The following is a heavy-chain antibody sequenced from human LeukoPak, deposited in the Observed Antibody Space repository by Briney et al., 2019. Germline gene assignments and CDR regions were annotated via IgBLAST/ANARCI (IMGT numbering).Heavy chain of an antibody. CDR2: IYYSGSA. V-gene: IGHV4-39*01. Sequence: SETLSLTCTVSGGSISSSDYYWGWIRQPPGKGLEWIASIYYSGSASYNPSLKSRATISVDTSKNQSSLRLSSVTAADTSVYYCARLVSYYDTTSRYYFDYWGQGTLVTVSS. CDR3: ARLVSYYDTTSRYYFDY. J-gene: IGHJ4*02. D-gene: IGHD3-22*01. CDR1: GGSISSSDYY.